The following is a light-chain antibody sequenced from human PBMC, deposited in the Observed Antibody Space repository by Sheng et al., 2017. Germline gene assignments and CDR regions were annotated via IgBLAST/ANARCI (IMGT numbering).Light chain of an antibody. Sequence: IVMTQSPVTLSVSPGERATVSCRASQNIGRSLAWYQQNPGQAPRLLIYGASTRATGIPARFSGSGSGTEFTLTISSLQSEDFAVYYCQQYNNWPYFGPGTKVDIK. CDR3: QQYNNWPY. V-gene: IGKV3-15*01. J-gene: IGKJ3*01. CDR1: QNIGRS. CDR2: GAS.